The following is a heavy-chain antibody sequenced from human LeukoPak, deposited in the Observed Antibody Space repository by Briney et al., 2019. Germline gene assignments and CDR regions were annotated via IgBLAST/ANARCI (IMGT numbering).Heavy chain of an antibody. CDR1: GGSISTYY. CDR3: ARAGGFFSPFGY. Sequence: SETLSLTCPVSGGSISTYYWNWIRQPPGKGLEWIGYIYHSGSTNYNPSLQSRVTISVDTSKNQFSLNLNSVTAADTAVYYCARAGGFFSPFGYWGQGTLVTVSS. D-gene: IGHD3-16*01. J-gene: IGHJ4*02. V-gene: IGHV4-59*01. CDR2: IYHSGST.